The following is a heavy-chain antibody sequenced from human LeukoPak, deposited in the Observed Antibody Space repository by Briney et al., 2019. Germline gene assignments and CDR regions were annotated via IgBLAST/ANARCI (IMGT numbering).Heavy chain of an antibody. Sequence: LGESLKISCKASGYSFISYWIGWVRQMPGKGLEWMGIIYPADSDTRYSPSFQGQVTISADKSINTAYLQWSSLKASDTAMYYCTRFWGYSSGWSHSDCWGQGTLVTVSS. CDR2: IYPADSDT. J-gene: IGHJ4*02. D-gene: IGHD6-19*01. CDR3: TRFWGYSSGWSHSDC. CDR1: GYSFISYW. V-gene: IGHV5-51*01.